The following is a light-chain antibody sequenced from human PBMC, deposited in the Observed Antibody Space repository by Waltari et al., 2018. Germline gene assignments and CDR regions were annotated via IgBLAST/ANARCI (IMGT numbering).Light chain of an antibody. CDR3: QQYNSFWT. J-gene: IGKJ1*01. CDR2: KAS. Sequence: DIQMTQSPSTLSASLGDRVTITCRASQSISSWLAWYQQKPGKAPKLLIYKASSLESGVPSRFSGSGSGTEFTLTISSPQPDDFATYYCQQYNSFWTFGQGTKVEIK. V-gene: IGKV1-5*03. CDR1: QSISSW.